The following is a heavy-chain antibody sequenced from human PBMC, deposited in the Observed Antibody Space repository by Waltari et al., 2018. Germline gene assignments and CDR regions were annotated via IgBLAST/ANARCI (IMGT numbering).Heavy chain of an antibody. Sequence: EVQLLESGGDLVQPGGSLRLSGGASGITFRNNAINWVRLAPGTGLEWVSAITVGDDTYYADSVKGRFTISRDTSKDTVHLQMNGLRAEDTAVYYCATPFYNWDDPLHSWGQGTLVTVSS. V-gene: IGHV3-23*01. CDR2: ITVGDDT. CDR1: GITFRNNA. J-gene: IGHJ4*02. D-gene: IGHD1-20*01. CDR3: ATPFYNWDDPLHS.